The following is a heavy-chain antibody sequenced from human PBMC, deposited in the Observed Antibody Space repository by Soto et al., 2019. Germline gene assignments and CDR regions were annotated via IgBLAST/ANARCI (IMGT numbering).Heavy chain of an antibody. CDR3: ARDTRNCSSTSCDDNYYYGMDV. CDR1: GGTFSSYA. CDR2: IIPIFGTA. J-gene: IGHJ6*02. V-gene: IGHV1-69*01. D-gene: IGHD2-2*01. Sequence: QVQLVQSGAEVKKPGSSVKVSCKASGGTFSSYAISWVRQAPGQGLEWMGGIIPIFGTANYAQKFQGRVTITADESTSTAYMELSSLRSEDTAVYYCARDTRNCSSTSCDDNYYYGMDVWGQGTTVTVSS.